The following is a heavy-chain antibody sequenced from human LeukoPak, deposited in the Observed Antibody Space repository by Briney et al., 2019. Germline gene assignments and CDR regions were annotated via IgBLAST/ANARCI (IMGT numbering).Heavy chain of an antibody. Sequence: PGGSLRLSCAASGFTFDDYAMHWVRQAPGKGLEWVSGISWNSGSIVYADSVKGRFTISRDNAKNSLYLQMNSLRAEDTALYYCAKSLRAVRGAELDYWGQGTLVTVSS. J-gene: IGHJ4*02. CDR2: ISWNSGSI. CDR1: GFTFDDYA. V-gene: IGHV3-9*01. CDR3: AKSLRAVRGAELDY. D-gene: IGHD3-10*01.